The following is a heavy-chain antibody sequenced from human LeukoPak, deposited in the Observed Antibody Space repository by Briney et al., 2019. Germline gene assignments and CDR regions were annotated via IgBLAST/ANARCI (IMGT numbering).Heavy chain of an antibody. CDR1: GLTFSDYY. CDR3: ARALERDGMDV. Sequence: GGSLRLSCAASGLTFSDYYTSWIRQAPGKGLEWVSYISSSGSTIYYADSVKGRFTISRDNAKNSLYLQMNSLRAEDTAVYYCARALERDGMDVWGQGTTVTVSS. V-gene: IGHV3-11*01. D-gene: IGHD1-1*01. CDR2: ISSSGSTI. J-gene: IGHJ6*02.